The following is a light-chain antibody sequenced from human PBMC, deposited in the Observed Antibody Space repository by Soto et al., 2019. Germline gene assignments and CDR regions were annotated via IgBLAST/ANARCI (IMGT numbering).Light chain of an antibody. Sequence: EVVLTQSPVNLSLYPGERATLSCRASQSFRGLLAWYQQKPGQAPRLLIYDAYNSATGIPPRFSGSGSGTDFTLTISSLEPEDSAVYYCQQRHMWPITFGQGTRLEIK. CDR1: QSFRGL. J-gene: IGKJ5*01. CDR2: DAY. V-gene: IGKV3-11*01. CDR3: QQRHMWPIT.